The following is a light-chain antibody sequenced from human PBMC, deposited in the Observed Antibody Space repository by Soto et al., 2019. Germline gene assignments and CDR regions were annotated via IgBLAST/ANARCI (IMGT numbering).Light chain of an antibody. Sequence: DIQMTQSPSSLYAFVGDRDTITCRASQGINNYLACYQHKPGKVPKLLIYAASTLQSGVPSRFSGGGSGTESTLSISSLQPEDVATYYCQKYDSAPWTFGQGTEVEIK. CDR3: QKYDSAPWT. J-gene: IGKJ1*01. CDR1: QGINNY. CDR2: AAS. V-gene: IGKV1-27*01.